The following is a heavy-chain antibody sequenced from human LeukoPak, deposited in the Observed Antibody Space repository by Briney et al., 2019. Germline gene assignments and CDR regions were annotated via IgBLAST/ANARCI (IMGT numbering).Heavy chain of an antibody. CDR2: ILYDGSNK. D-gene: IGHD6-19*01. CDR1: GFTFGTYG. J-gene: IGHJ3*02. Sequence: GGSLSLSCAASGFTFGTYGMHWARQAPGKGLEWVAVILYDGSNKYYADSVKGRFTISSDNSKNTLYLQMNSLRAEDTAVYYCARTRLGEWLVGNAFDIWGQGTMVTVSS. CDR3: ARTRLGEWLVGNAFDI. V-gene: IGHV3-30*03.